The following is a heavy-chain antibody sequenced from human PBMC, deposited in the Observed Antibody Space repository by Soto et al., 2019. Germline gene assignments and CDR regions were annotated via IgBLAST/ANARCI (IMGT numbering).Heavy chain of an antibody. CDR2: IIPILGIA. CDR3: ARVLGRGEGMNWFDP. CDR1: GGTFSSYT. Sequence: QVQLVQSGAEVKKPGSSVKVSCKASGGTFSSYTISWVRQAPGQGLEWMGRIIPILGIANYAQKFQGRVTITADKSTITAYMELSSLRSEDTAVYYCARVLGRGEGMNWFDPWGQGTLVTVSS. J-gene: IGHJ5*02. V-gene: IGHV1-69*02. D-gene: IGHD3-16*01.